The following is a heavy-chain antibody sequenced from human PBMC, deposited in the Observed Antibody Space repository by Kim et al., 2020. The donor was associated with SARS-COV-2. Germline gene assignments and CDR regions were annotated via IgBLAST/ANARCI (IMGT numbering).Heavy chain of an antibody. V-gene: IGHV3-48*03. J-gene: IGHJ4*02. Sequence: ISYADSVKGRLTIPRDNAKNSLYLQMNSVRAEDTAVYYCARDGDGEDFDYWGQGTLVTVSS. CDR3: ARDGDGEDFDY. D-gene: IGHD4-17*01. CDR2: I.